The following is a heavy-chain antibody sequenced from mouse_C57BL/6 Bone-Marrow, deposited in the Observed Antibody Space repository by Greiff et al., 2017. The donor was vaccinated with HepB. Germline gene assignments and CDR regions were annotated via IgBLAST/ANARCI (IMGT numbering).Heavy chain of an antibody. D-gene: IGHD1-1*01. J-gene: IGHJ4*01. CDR3: ARAHYYGSSPYYAMDY. CDR1: GYTFTSYW. CDR2: INPSNGGT. V-gene: IGHV1-53*01. Sequence: QVHVKQPGTELVKPGASVKLSCKASGYTFTSYWMHWVKQRPGQGLEWIGNINPSNGGTNYNEKFKSKATLTVDKSSSTAYMQLSSLTSEDSAVYYCARAHYYGSSPYYAMDYWGQGTSVTVSS.